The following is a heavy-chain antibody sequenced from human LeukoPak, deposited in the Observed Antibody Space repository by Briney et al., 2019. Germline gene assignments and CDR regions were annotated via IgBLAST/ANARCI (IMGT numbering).Heavy chain of an antibody. CDR3: ARASDSSSSRYQAFEY. V-gene: IGHV3-7*01. Sequence: GGSLRLSCAASGFTFSSYWMSWGRQAPGKGLGWVANIKQDESEKYYVDSVKGRFTISRDNAKNSLYLQMNNLRAEDTAVYYCARASDSSSSRYQAFEYWGQGTLVTVSS. D-gene: IGHD2-2*01. J-gene: IGHJ4*02. CDR2: IKQDESEK. CDR1: GFTFSSYW.